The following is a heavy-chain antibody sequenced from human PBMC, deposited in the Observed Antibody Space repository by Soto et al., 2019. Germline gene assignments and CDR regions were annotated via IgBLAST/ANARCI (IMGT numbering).Heavy chain of an antibody. Sequence: GASVKVSCKASGGTFSSYAISWVRQAPGQGLEWMGGIIPIFGTANYAQKFQGRVTITADKSTSTAYMELSSLRSEDTAVYYCARSSWGIAAAGTYYYYGMDVWGQGTTVNVSS. CDR2: IIPIFGTA. CDR3: ARSSWGIAAAGTYYYYGMDV. D-gene: IGHD6-13*01. V-gene: IGHV1-69*06. J-gene: IGHJ6*02. CDR1: GGTFSSYA.